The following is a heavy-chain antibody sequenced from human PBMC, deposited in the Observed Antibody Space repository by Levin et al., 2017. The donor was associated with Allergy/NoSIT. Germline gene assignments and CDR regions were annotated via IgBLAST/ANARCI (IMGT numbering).Heavy chain of an antibody. CDR1: GGSISSSISY. J-gene: IGHJ4*02. CDR3: ARQCYDILTGYYNFDY. V-gene: IGHV4-39*01. CDR2: IYNLGIT. D-gene: IGHD3-9*01. Sequence: SQTLSLTCTVSGGSISSSISYWGWIRQAPGKGLEWIGSIYNLGITYYNPSLKSRVTTSVDTSKNQFSLKLSSVTAADTAVYYCARQCYDILTGYYNFDYWGQGTLVTVSS.